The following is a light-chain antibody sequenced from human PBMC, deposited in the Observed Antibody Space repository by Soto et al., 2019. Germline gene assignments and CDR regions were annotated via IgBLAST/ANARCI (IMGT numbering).Light chain of an antibody. V-gene: IGLV2-14*03. CDR1: SRDVGDYTY. CDR2: DVT. CDR3: SSYSSSSTHLV. J-gene: IGLJ2*01. Sequence: QSALTQPASVSGSPGQSITISCTGTSRDVGDYTYVSWYQQHPGKAPKLMIYDVTYRPSGVSNRFSGSKSGNTASLSISGLQPEDEANYYCSSYSSSSTHLVFGGGTKVTVL.